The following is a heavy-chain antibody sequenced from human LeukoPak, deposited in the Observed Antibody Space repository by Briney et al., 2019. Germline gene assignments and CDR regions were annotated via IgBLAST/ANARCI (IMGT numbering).Heavy chain of an antibody. V-gene: IGHV1-2*02. Sequence: GASVKVSCKASGYTFTGYYMHWVRQAPGQGLEWMGWINPNSGGTNYAQKFQGRVTMTRDTSISTAYMELSRLRSDDTAVYYCARVASYYDSTYYFDYWGQGTLVTVSS. CDR3: ARVASYYDSTYYFDY. CDR2: INPNSGGT. J-gene: IGHJ4*02. CDR1: GYTFTGYY. D-gene: IGHD3-22*01.